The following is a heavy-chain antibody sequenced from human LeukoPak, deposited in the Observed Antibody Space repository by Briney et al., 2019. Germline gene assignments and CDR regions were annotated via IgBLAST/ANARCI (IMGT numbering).Heavy chain of an antibody. Sequence: PSETLSLTCTVSGDSISSSSYYWGWIRQPPGEGLEWIGSIYYSGSTYYNPSLKSRVTISVDTSKNQFSLKLSSVTAADTAVYYCAGLKRGGVYDFDYWGQGTLVTVSS. CDR2: IYYSGST. CDR3: AGLKRGGVYDFDY. V-gene: IGHV4-39*01. CDR1: GDSISSSSYY. J-gene: IGHJ4*02. D-gene: IGHD2-8*02.